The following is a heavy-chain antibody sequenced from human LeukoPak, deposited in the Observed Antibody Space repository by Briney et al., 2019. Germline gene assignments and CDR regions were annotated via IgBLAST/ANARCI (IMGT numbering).Heavy chain of an antibody. Sequence: PGGSLRLSCAASGFTFSSYSMNWVRQAPGKGLEWVSSISSSSYIYYADSVKGRFTISRDNAKNSLYLQMNSLRAEDTAVYYCARDERGAARPYWGQGTLVTVSS. D-gene: IGHD6-6*01. CDR2: ISSSSYI. CDR3: ARDERGAARPY. J-gene: IGHJ4*02. V-gene: IGHV3-21*01. CDR1: GFTFSSYS.